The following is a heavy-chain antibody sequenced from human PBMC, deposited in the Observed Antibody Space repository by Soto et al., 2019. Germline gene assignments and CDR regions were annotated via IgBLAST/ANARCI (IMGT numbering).Heavy chain of an antibody. J-gene: IGHJ6*02. D-gene: IGHD1-26*01. CDR3: ARDWGGGSYYPVDYYYGMDV. Sequence: PSQTLSLTCAISGDSVSSNSAAWNWIRQSPSRGLEWLGRTYYMSKWYNDYAVSVKSRITINPDTSKNQFSLQLNSVTPEDTAVYYCARDWGGGSYYPVDYYYGMDVWGQGTTVTVSS. CDR2: TYYMSKWYN. V-gene: IGHV6-1*01. CDR1: GDSVSSNSAA.